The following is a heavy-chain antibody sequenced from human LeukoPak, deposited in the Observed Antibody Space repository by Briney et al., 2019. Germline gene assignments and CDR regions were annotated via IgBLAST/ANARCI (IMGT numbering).Heavy chain of an antibody. D-gene: IGHD6-19*01. CDR3: ARPIIAVAGNAFDI. J-gene: IGHJ3*02. CDR1: GGSISSSSYY. V-gene: IGHV4-39*01. Sequence: KPSETLSLTCTVSGGSISSSSYYWGWIRQPPGKGLEWIGSIYYSGSTYYNPSLKSRVTISVDTSKSQFSLKLSSVTAADTAVYYCARPIIAVAGNAFDIWGQGTMVTVSS. CDR2: IYYSGST.